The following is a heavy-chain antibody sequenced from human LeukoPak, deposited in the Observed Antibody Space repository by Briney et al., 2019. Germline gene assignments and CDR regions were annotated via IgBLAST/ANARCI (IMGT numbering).Heavy chain of an antibody. Sequence: SETLSLTCAVSGYSISSGYYWGWIRQPPGKRLEGIGSIYHSGSTYYNPSLKSRVTISVDTSKNQFSLKLSSVTAADTAVYYCARRTPFYYDSSGYYYFDYWGQGTLVTVSS. J-gene: IGHJ4*02. V-gene: IGHV4-38-2*01. CDR1: GYSISSGYY. CDR3: ARRTPFYYDSSGYYYFDY. CDR2: IYHSGST. D-gene: IGHD3-22*01.